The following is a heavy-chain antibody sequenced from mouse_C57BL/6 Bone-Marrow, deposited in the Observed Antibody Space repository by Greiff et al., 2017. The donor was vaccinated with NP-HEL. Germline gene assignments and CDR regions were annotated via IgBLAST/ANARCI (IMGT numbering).Heavy chain of an antibody. Sequence: EVKVEESGGDLVKPGGSLKLSCAASGFTFSSYGMSWVRQTPDKRLEWVATISSGGSYTYYPDSVKGRFTISRDNAKNTLYLQMSSLKSEDTAMYYCARHPFITTVVADAMDYWGQGTSVTVSS. CDR1: GFTFSSYG. J-gene: IGHJ4*01. V-gene: IGHV5-6*02. D-gene: IGHD1-1*01. CDR2: ISSGGSYT. CDR3: ARHPFITTVVADAMDY.